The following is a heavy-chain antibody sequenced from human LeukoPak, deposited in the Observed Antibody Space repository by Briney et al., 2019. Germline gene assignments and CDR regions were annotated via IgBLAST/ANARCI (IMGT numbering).Heavy chain of an antibody. CDR3: ARYVWVDGSGHYWYFDL. CDR1: GGSTSSGGHS. D-gene: IGHD3-10*01. J-gene: IGHJ2*01. V-gene: IGHV4-30-2*01. CDR2: IYHSGSGST. Sequence: SETLSLTCTVSGGSTSSGGHSWSWIRQPPGKGLEWIGYIYHSGSGSTYYNPSLKSRVTISIDKSKNQFSLKLSSVTAADTAVYYCARYVWVDGSGHYWYFDLWGRGTLVTVSS.